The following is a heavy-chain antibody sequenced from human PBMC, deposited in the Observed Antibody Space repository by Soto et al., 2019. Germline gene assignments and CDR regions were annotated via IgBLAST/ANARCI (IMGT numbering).Heavy chain of an antibody. D-gene: IGHD3-22*01. Sequence: SEPLCLTSTFSCGSISSGDYYFSCIRQPPGNGLEWIGYFYYSGSTYYNPSLRSRLTILVDTSKNQFSLRLTSVTAADTAVYYCARVNSDSSDYSGDWYFDLWGRGTLVTVSS. J-gene: IGHJ2*01. CDR2: FYYSGST. CDR1: CGSISSGDYY. V-gene: IGHV4-30-4*01. CDR3: ARVNSDSSDYSGDWYFDL.